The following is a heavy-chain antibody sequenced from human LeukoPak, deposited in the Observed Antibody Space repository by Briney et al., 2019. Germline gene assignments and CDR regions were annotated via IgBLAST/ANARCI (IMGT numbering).Heavy chain of an antibody. J-gene: IGHJ4*02. Sequence: SGGSLRLSCAASGFTFSRYWMHWVRQAPGKGLEWVANIKQDGSEEYYVDSVKGRYTISRDNAKNSLYLQMNSLRAEDTAVYYCARRYFDYWGQGILVTVSS. CDR1: GFTFSRYW. CDR2: IKQDGSEE. CDR3: ARRYFDY. V-gene: IGHV3-7*03.